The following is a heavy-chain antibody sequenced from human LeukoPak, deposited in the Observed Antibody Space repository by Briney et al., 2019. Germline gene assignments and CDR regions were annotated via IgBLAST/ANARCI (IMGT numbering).Heavy chain of an antibody. CDR2: IGISGSPI. CDR1: GLSFTDYY. V-gene: IGHV3-11*01. J-gene: IGHJ4*02. Sequence: GSLRLSCAASGLSFTDYYMSWIRQAPGKGLEWVSYIGISGSPIYYADSVKGRFTISSDNAKNSVYLQLNSLRAEDTAVYYCANRFRSSGWSSLDYWGQGTLVTVSS. CDR3: ANRFRSSGWSSLDY. D-gene: IGHD6-19*01.